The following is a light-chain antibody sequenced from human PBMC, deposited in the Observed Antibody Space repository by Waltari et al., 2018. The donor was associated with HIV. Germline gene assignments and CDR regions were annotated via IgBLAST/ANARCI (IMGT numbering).Light chain of an antibody. CDR2: DAS. CDR3: QQYDNLLSIT. Sequence: DIQMTQSPSSLSASVGDRVTITCRASQDISNYLSWYQQKPGKAPKLLIYDASTLETGVPSRFSGSRSGTDFTFTISSLQPEDIATYYCQQYDNLLSITFGQGTRLEIK. J-gene: IGKJ5*01. CDR1: QDISNY. V-gene: IGKV1-33*01.